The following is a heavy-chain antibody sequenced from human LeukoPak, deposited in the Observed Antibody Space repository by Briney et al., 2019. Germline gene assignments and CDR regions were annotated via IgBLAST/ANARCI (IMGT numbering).Heavy chain of an antibody. J-gene: IGHJ4*02. CDR3: ARDEYDILTDYDY. D-gene: IGHD3-9*01. CDR2: MKVDGSDI. Sequence: PGGSLRLSCAASGFTFTNDFMTWVRQAPGKGLEWVANMKVDGSDIHYVDSVKGRFTISSDNARNSLYLQMNTLRAEDTAVYYCARDEYDILTDYDYWGQGILVTVSS. V-gene: IGHV3-7*01. CDR1: GFTFTNDF.